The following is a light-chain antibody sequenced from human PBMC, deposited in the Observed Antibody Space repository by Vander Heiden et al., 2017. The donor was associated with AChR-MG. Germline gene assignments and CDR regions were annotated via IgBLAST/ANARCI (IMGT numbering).Light chain of an antibody. Sequence: QSVLTQPPSVSGAPAQRVTISCTGSSSNLGAGYDVHWYQQLPGAAPKLLIYGNNNRPSGVPDRFSGSKTGISASLIITGLQAGDEADYYCQSYDSGLDFFWVFGGGTKLTVL. CDR1: SSNLGAGYD. CDR3: QSYDSGLDFFWV. J-gene: IGLJ3*02. CDR2: GNN. V-gene: IGLV1-40*01.